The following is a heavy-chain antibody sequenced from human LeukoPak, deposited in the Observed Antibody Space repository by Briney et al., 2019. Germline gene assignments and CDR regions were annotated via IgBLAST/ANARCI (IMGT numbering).Heavy chain of an antibody. J-gene: IGHJ5*02. Sequence: GVSLRLSCAASGFTVSNNYMNWVRQAPGKGLEWVSPIYSGGDTHYADSVKGRFTLSRDSSKNTLYLQMNSLRAEDTAVYYCARDPPAVRTNTYAWGQGTLVTVSS. CDR3: ARDPPAVRTNTYA. CDR2: IYSGGDT. V-gene: IGHV3-66*01. CDR1: GFTVSNNY. D-gene: IGHD4/OR15-4a*01.